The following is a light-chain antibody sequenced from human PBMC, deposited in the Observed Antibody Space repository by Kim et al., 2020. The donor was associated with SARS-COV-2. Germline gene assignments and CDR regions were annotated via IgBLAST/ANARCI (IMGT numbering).Light chain of an antibody. CDR1: QSIDSY. V-gene: IGKV1-39*01. J-gene: IGKJ1*01. CDR3: QQSHRTSWT. CDR2: GAS. Sequence: DIQLTQSPSSLSASVGDRVTITCRASQSIDSYLHWYQQTPGKAPTLLIYGASNLQGGVPSRFSGSGSGTDFTLTISSLQPEDFATYYCQQSHRTSWTFGQGTKVDIK.